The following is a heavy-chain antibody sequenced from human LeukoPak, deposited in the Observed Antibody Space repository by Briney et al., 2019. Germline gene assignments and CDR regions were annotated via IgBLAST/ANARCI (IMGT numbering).Heavy chain of an antibody. J-gene: IGHJ4*02. D-gene: IGHD3-10*01. CDR3: ARASRYGSGSYSPY. V-gene: IGHV1-18*01. CDR1: GYAFTSYG. Sequence: GASVKVSCKASGYAFTSYGISWVRQAPGQGLEWMGWISAYNGNTNYAQKLQGRVTMTTDTSTSTAYMELRSLRSDDTAVYYCARASRYGSGSYSPYWGQGTLVTVSS. CDR2: ISAYNGNT.